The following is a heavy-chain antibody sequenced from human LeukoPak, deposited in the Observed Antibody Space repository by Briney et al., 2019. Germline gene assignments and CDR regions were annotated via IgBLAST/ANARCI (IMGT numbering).Heavy chain of an antibody. CDR3: ARQGACSSTSCHDY. CDR1: GGSFSGYY. Sequence: SETLSLTCAVYGGSFSGYYWSWIRQPPGKGLEWIGEINHSGSTNYNPSLKSRVTISVDTSKNQFSLKLSSVTAADTAVYYCARQGACSSTSCHDYWGQGTLVTVSS. V-gene: IGHV4-34*01. D-gene: IGHD2-2*01. J-gene: IGHJ4*02. CDR2: INHSGST.